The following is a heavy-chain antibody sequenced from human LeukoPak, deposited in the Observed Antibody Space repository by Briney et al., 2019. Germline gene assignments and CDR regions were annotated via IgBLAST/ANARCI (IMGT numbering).Heavy chain of an antibody. CDR1: GGSISSSSYY. CDR2: IYYSGST. CDR3: ARAIISPYAFDY. J-gene: IGHJ4*02. D-gene: IGHD5-12*01. V-gene: IGHV4-39*01. Sequence: SETLSLTCTVSGGSISSSSYYWGWIRQPPGKGLEWIGSIYYSGSTYYNPSLKSRVTISVDTSKNQFSLKLSSVTAADTAVYYCARAIISPYAFDYWGQGTLVTVSS.